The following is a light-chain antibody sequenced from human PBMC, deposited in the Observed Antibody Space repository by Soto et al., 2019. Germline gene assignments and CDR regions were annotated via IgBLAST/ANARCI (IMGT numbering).Light chain of an antibody. CDR2: HAC. V-gene: IGKV3-20*01. J-gene: IGKJ3*01. CDR1: ESIDNNF. CDR3: QQYGSAPRT. Sequence: EIVLTQSPGTLSLSQGERATLSCRASESIDNNFLAWYQQKPGQAPRFLIYHACSRASCIPNWFSGSGSGSDFTLTIRRLEPEDFALYYCQQYGSAPRTSGPGTKLDVK.